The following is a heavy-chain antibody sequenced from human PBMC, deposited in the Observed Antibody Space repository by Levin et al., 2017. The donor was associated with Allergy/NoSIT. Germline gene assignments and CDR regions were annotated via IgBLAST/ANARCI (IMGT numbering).Heavy chain of an antibody. Sequence: SETLSLTCAVYGGSFGGYYWSWLRQPPGKGLEWIGYVYNSGSTNYNPSLKSRVTISVDTSKNQFSLKLSSVTAADTAVYYCARRFCSGGTCYSGSHGMDVWGQGTTVTVSS. CDR2: VYNSGST. CDR1: GGSFGGYY. V-gene: IGHV4-59*08. CDR3: ARRFCSGGTCYSGSHGMDV. D-gene: IGHD2-15*01. J-gene: IGHJ6*02.